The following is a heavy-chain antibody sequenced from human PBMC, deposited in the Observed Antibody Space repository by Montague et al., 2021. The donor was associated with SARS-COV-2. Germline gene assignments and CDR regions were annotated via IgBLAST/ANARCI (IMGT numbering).Heavy chain of an antibody. CDR2: IYWDDDK. V-gene: IGHV2-5*02. Sequence: PALVKPTQTLTLTCTFSGFSLSTSGVGVGWIRQPPGKALEWLALIYWDDDKPYSPSLKSRLTITKDTSKNQVVLTMTNMDPVDTATYYCAHLIRYYDIFTGIPFDYWGQGSQVTVSS. CDR3: AHLIRYYDIFTGIPFDY. J-gene: IGHJ4*02. D-gene: IGHD3-9*01. CDR1: GFSLSTSGVG.